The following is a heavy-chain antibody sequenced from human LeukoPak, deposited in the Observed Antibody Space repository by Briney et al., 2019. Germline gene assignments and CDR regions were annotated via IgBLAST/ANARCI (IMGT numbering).Heavy chain of an antibody. CDR1: GYTFTSYG. Sequence: GSVKVSCKASGYTFTSYGISWVRQAPGQGLEWMGWISAYDGNTKYSQEFQGRVTMTTDTSTSTAYMELRSLRSDDTAVYYCARDLDSFSSGWYVSRVWGQGTLVTVSS. V-gene: IGHV1-18*01. CDR2: ISAYDGNT. CDR3: ARDLDSFSSGWYVSRV. D-gene: IGHD6-19*01. J-gene: IGHJ4*02.